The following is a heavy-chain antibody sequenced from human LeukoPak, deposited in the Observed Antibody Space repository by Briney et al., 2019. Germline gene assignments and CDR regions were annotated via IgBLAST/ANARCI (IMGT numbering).Heavy chain of an antibody. V-gene: IGHV3-13*01. CDR3: ARGYSSGWYNWSDP. J-gene: IGHJ5*02. Sequence: GGSLRLSCAASGFTFSSYDMHWVRQATGKGLEWVSAIGTAGDTYYPGSVKGRFTISRENAKNSLYLQMNSLRAGDTAVYYCARGYSSGWYNWSDPWGQGTLVTVSS. D-gene: IGHD6-19*01. CDR1: GFTFSSYD. CDR2: IGTAGDT.